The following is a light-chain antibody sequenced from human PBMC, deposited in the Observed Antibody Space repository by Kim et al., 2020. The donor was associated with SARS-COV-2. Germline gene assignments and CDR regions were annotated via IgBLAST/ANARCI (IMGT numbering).Light chain of an antibody. Sequence: APEKTAGITCGGNNIGSKSVLWYQQKPGPAPVLVIYYDSDRPSGIPERFSGSNSGNTATLTISRVEAGDEADYYCQVWDSSSDHRVFGGGTQLTVL. V-gene: IGLV3-21*04. CDR1: NIGSKS. CDR3: QVWDSSSDHRV. J-gene: IGLJ3*02. CDR2: YDS.